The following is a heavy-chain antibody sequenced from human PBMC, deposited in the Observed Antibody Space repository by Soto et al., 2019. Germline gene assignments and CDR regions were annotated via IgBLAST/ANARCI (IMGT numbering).Heavy chain of an antibody. J-gene: IGHJ4*02. CDR2: INHSGST. D-gene: IGHD3-16*01. Sequence: QVQLQQWGAGLLKPSETLSLTCAVYGGSFSGYYWSWIRQPPGKGLEWIGEINHSGSTNYNPSLKSRVTLSVDTSKNQFSLKLSSVTAADTAVYYCARSSTRRLGQNGLDYWGQGTLVTVSS. CDR1: GGSFSGYY. V-gene: IGHV4-34*01. CDR3: ARSSTRRLGQNGLDY.